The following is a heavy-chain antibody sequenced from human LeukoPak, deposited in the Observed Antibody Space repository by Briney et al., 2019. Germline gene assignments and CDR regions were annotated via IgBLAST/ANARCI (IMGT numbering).Heavy chain of an antibody. CDR1: GFTFDDYA. D-gene: IGHD6-13*01. Sequence: GGSLRLSCAASGFTFDDYAMHWVRQAPGKGLEWVSGVSWNSGSIGYADSVKGRFTISRDNAKNSLYLQMNSLRAEDMALYYCAKGFLEYSSPVGDDAFDIWGQGTMVTVSS. CDR3: AKGFLEYSSPVGDDAFDI. CDR2: VSWNSGSI. J-gene: IGHJ3*02. V-gene: IGHV3-9*03.